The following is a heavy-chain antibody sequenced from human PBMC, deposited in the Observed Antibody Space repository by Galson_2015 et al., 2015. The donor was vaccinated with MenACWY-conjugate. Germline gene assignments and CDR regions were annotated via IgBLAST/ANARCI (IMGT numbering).Heavy chain of an antibody. Sequence: QSGAEVTKPGESLKISCKGSGSSFSTYWIAWVRQLPGKGLEWMGLISPGDSNTRYSPAFHGQVTISADKSISTAYLQLHSLQASDTAMYYCARHPPGGRGMDVWGQGTTVTVSS. D-gene: IGHD1-26*01. CDR1: GSSFSTYW. CDR2: ISPGDSNT. J-gene: IGHJ6*02. CDR3: ARHPPGGRGMDV. V-gene: IGHV5-51*01.